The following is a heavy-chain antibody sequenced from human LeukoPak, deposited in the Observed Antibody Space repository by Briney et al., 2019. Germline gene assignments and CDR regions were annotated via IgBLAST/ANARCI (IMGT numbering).Heavy chain of an antibody. CDR3: ARDLWFGATSDY. CDR1: GYTFTGYY. J-gene: IGHJ4*02. V-gene: IGHV1-2*02. D-gene: IGHD3-10*01. CDR2: INPNSGGT. Sequence: ASVKVSCKASGYTFTGYYMHWVRQAPGQGLEWMGWINPNSGGTNYAQKFQGRVTMTRGTSISTAYMELSRLRSDDTAVYYCARDLWFGATSDYWGQGTLVTVSS.